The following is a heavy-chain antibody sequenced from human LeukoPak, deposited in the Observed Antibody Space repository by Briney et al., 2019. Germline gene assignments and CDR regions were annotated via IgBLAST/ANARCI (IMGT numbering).Heavy chain of an antibody. CDR1: GGSISSGGYY. V-gene: IGHV4-31*03. CDR3: ARVRPDYGDYDY. J-gene: IGHJ4*02. Sequence: PSETLSLTCTVPGGSISSGGYYWSWIRQHPGKGLEWIGYIYYSGSTYYNPSLKSRVTISVDTSKNQFSLKLSSVTAADTAVYYCARVRPDYGDYDYWGQGTLVTVSS. CDR2: IYYSGST. D-gene: IGHD4-17*01.